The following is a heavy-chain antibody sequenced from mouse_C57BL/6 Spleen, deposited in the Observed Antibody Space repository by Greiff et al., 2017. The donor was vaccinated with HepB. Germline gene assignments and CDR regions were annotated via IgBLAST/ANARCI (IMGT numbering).Heavy chain of an antibody. CDR1: GFTFSSYG. V-gene: IGHV5-6*01. J-gene: IGHJ3*01. CDR2: ISSGGSYT. Sequence: EVKVVESGGDLVKPGGSLKLSCAASGFTFSSYGMSWVRQTPDKRLEWVATISSGGSYTYYPDSVKGRFTISRDNAKNTLYLQMSSLKSEDTAMYYCARYERGFAYWGQGTLVTVSA. CDR3: ARYERGFAY. D-gene: IGHD2-3*01.